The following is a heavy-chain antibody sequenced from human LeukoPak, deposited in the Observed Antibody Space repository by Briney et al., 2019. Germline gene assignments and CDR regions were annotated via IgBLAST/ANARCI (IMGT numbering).Heavy chain of an antibody. Sequence: PGGSLRLSCGASGFTFTRFWMNWVRQAPGRGLEWVANIDPDGSHKYYVDSVKGRFTISRDNAKNSVYLRMNSLRAEDTAVYYCSGRADSRNPWAYWGQGTLVSVSS. D-gene: IGHD4-11*01. CDR2: IDPDGSHK. CDR3: SGRADSRNPWAY. CDR1: GFTFTRFW. J-gene: IGHJ4*02. V-gene: IGHV3-7*01.